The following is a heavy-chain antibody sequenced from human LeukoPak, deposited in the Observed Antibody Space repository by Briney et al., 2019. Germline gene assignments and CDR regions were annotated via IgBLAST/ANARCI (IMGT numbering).Heavy chain of an antibody. J-gene: IGHJ4*02. V-gene: IGHV3-23*01. D-gene: IGHD6-19*01. Sequence: PGRCLRLSCAASGFTFSIHAMRWVRPAPGRWLEWVSAISGSGGSTYYADSEKGRFTISRDNSKNTLYLQMNSLRAEDTAVYYCAKVQQWLVGGCDYWGQGTLVTVSS. CDR1: GFTFSIHA. CDR3: AKVQQWLVGGCDY. CDR2: ISGSGGST.